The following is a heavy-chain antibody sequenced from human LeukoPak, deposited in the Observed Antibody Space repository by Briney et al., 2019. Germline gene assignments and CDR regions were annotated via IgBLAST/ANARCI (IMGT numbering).Heavy chain of an antibody. Sequence: YPSETLSLTCTVSGGSISSSSYYWGWIRQPPGKGLEWIGSIYYSGSTYYNPSLKSRVTISVDTSKNQFSLKLSSVTAADTAVYYCARHPGLSGWYEDYWGQGTLVTVSS. CDR2: IYYSGST. J-gene: IGHJ4*02. V-gene: IGHV4-39*01. D-gene: IGHD6-19*01. CDR3: ARHPGLSGWYEDY. CDR1: GGSISSSSYY.